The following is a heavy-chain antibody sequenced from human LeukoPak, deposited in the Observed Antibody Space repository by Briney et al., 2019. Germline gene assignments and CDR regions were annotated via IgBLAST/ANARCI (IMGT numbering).Heavy chain of an antibody. D-gene: IGHD2-21*02. CDR1: GGSLSSSY. Sequence: PSETLSLTCTVSGGSLSSSYWSWIRQPPGQGLEWIGYIYYTGNSNYNPSLKSRVTISAATSKNQFALRMSSVTAADTAVYFCVGTYCGGDCYAMYAFDFWGQGTVVTVSS. CDR2: IYYTGNS. CDR3: VGTYCGGDCYAMYAFDF. V-gene: IGHV4-59*08. J-gene: IGHJ3*01.